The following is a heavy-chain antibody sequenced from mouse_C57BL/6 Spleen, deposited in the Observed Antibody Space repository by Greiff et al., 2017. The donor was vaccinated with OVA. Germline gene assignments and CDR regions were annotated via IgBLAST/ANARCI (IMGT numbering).Heavy chain of an antibody. V-gene: IGHV1-81*01. CDR2: IYPRSGNT. D-gene: IGHD1-1*01. Sequence: VKLVESGAELARPGASVKLSCKASGYTFTSYGISWVKQRTGQGLEWIGEIYPRSGNTYYNEKFKGKATLTADKSSSTAYMELRSLTSEDSAVYFCAMGSYTRDYWGQGTSVTVSS. CDR3: AMGSYTRDY. CDR1: GYTFTSYG. J-gene: IGHJ4*01.